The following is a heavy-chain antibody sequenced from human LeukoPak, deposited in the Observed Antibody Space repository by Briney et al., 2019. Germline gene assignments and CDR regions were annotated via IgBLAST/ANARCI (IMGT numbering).Heavy chain of an antibody. J-gene: IGHJ6*02. V-gene: IGHV3-74*01. CDR1: GFTFSSYW. CDR3: AVTTGYYYYGMDV. CDR2: INSDGSST. Sequence: PGGFLRLSCAASGFTFSSYWMHWVRQAPGKGLVWVSRINSDGSSTSYADSVKGRFTISRDNAKNTLYLQMNSLRAEDTAVYYCAVTTGYYYYGMDVWGQGTTVTVSS. D-gene: IGHD1-14*01.